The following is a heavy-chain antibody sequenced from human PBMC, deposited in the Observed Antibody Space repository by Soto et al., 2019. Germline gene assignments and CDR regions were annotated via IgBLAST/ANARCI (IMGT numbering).Heavy chain of an antibody. Sequence: PGESLQISCKGSGYSFTSYWIGWVRQMPGKGLEWMGIIYPGDSDTRYSPSFQGQVTISADKSISTAYLQWSSLKASDTAMYYCATYFRGGSYLDAFDIWGQGTMVTVSS. CDR3: ATYFRGGSYLDAFDI. D-gene: IGHD1-26*01. CDR2: IYPGDSDT. V-gene: IGHV5-51*01. J-gene: IGHJ3*02. CDR1: GYSFTSYW.